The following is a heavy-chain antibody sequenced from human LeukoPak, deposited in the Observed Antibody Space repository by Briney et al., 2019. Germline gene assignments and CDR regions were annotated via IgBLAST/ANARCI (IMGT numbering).Heavy chain of an antibody. CDR3: AKASDYDFWSGSAMDV. V-gene: IGHV3-23*01. D-gene: IGHD3-3*01. J-gene: IGHJ6*03. CDR1: GFTFSSYA. Sequence: GGSLRLSCAASGFTFSSYAMSWVRQAPGKGLEWVSAISGSGGSTYYADSVKGRFTISRDNSKNTLYLQMNSLRAEDTAVYYCAKASDYDFWSGSAMDVWGKGTTVTVSS. CDR2: ISGSGGST.